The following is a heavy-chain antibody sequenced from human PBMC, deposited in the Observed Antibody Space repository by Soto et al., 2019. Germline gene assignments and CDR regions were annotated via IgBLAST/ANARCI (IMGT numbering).Heavy chain of an antibody. CDR1: GDSISSGNYY. V-gene: IGHV4-30-4*01. CDR2: IYYSGRT. J-gene: IGHJ4*02. Sequence: QVQLQESGPRLVKPSQTLSLTCTVSGDSISSGNYYWTWIRQPPGKGLEWIGYIYYSGRTYSNPSLKSRLTMSVDTSKNQFSLKLNSVTAADTAVYYCASVYGDFQTFDYWGQGTLVTVSS. D-gene: IGHD4-17*01. CDR3: ASVYGDFQTFDY.